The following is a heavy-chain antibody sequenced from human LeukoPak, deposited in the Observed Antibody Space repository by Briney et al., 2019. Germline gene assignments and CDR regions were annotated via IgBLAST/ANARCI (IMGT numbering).Heavy chain of an antibody. D-gene: IGHD3-10*01. V-gene: IGHV3-23*01. CDR1: GFTFSSYG. CDR3: AKTTRITMVRGVINPFDY. J-gene: IGHJ4*02. Sequence: GGSLRLSCAASGFTFSSYGMSWVRQAPGKGLEWVSAISGSGGSTYYADSVKGRFTISRDNAKNSLYLQMNSLRAEDTAVYYCAKTTRITMVRGVINPFDYWGQGTLVTVSS. CDR2: ISGSGGST.